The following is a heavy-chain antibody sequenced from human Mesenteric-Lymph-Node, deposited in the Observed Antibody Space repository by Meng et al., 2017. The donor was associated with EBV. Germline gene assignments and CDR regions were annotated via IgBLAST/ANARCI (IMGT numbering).Heavy chain of an antibody. D-gene: IGHD3-10*01. CDR3: ARGAAFLVQ. CDR1: GESSSGYY. Sequence: QVQLRQWGAGLLKPSETLSLPCVVYGESSSGYYWTWIRQPPGRGLEWIGEINHSGSTNYSPSLKSRVTISGDTSKKEFSLKLTSVTAADTAVYYCARGAAFLVQWGQGTLVTVSS. CDR2: INHSGST. J-gene: IGHJ4*02. V-gene: IGHV4-34*01.